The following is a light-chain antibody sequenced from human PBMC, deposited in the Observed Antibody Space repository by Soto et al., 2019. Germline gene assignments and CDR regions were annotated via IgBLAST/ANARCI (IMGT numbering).Light chain of an antibody. CDR1: QSISYW. Sequence: IQMTQSPSTLSASVGDRVTITCRASQSISYWLAWYQQKPGKAPKLLIYDASSLESGVPSRFSGSGSGTEFTLTISSLQPDDFATYYCQQYNSYSGTFGQGTKVDIK. CDR2: DAS. V-gene: IGKV1-5*01. J-gene: IGKJ1*01. CDR3: QQYNSYSGT.